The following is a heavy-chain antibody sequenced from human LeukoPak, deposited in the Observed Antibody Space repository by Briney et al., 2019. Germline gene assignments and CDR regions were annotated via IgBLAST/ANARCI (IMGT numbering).Heavy chain of an antibody. CDR1: GFTFNNCA. D-gene: IGHD3-9*01. J-gene: IGHJ4*02. V-gene: IGHV3-23*01. CDR3: ARGLRYDILTGHGEGHYDY. CDR2: ISASGGHR. Sequence: HPGGSLRLSCVASGFTFNNCAMSWVRQAPGKGLEWVSGISASGGHRYYADSAKGRFAISRDSSKNSLYLQMNSLRAEDTAVYYCARGLRYDILTGHGEGHYDYWGQGTLVTVSS.